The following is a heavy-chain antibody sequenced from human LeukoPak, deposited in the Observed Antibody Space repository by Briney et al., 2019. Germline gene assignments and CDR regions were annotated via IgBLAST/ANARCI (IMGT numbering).Heavy chain of an antibody. J-gene: IGHJ4*02. Sequence: GASVTVSCTFSGYTLTELSMHWVRQAPGKGLEWMGGFDPEDGETIYAQKFHGRVTMTEDTSTDTAYMELSSLRSEDTAVYYCATISGSYSEFDYWGQGTLVTVSS. CDR2: FDPEDGET. D-gene: IGHD1-26*01. CDR1: GYTLTELS. CDR3: ATISGSYSEFDY. V-gene: IGHV1-24*01.